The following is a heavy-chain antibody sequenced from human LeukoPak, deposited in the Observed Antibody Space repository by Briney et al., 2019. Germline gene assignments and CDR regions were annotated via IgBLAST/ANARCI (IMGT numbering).Heavy chain of an antibody. Sequence: GSSVKVSCKASGGTFSSYAISWVRQAPGQGLEWMGRIIPIFGTANYAQKFQGRVTITMDESTSTAYMELSSLRSEDTAVYYCARCYYYDSSGYSYYFDYWGQGTLVTVSS. J-gene: IGHJ4*02. CDR2: IIPIFGTA. CDR3: ARCYYYDSSGYSYYFDY. D-gene: IGHD3-22*01. V-gene: IGHV1-69*05. CDR1: GGTFSSYA.